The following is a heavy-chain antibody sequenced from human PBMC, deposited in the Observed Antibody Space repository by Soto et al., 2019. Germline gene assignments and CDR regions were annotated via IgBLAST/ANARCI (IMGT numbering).Heavy chain of an antibody. CDR2: INPSGGST. Sequence: QVQLVQSGAEVKKPGASVKVSCKASGYTFTSYYMHWVRQAPGQGLEWMGIINPSGGSTSYAEKCQGRVTMIRDTSTSTVYMELSSLRSEDTAVYYCGRGQLVHSYYYYGMDVWGQGTTVTVSS. D-gene: IGHD6-13*01. V-gene: IGHV1-46*01. CDR3: GRGQLVHSYYYYGMDV. CDR1: GYTFTSYY. J-gene: IGHJ6*02.